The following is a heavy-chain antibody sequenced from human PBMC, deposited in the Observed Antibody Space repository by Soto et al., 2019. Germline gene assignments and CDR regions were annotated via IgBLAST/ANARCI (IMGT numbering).Heavy chain of an antibody. CDR2: ISYDGSNK. CDR1: GFTFSSYA. Sequence: VQLVESGGGVVQPGRSLRLSCAASGFTFSSYAMHWVRQAPGKGLEWVAVISYDGSNKYYADSVKGRFTISRDNSKNTLYLQMNSLRAEDTAVYYCADSSGWYHYWGQGTLVTVSS. J-gene: IGHJ4*02. CDR3: ADSSGWYHY. D-gene: IGHD6-19*01. V-gene: IGHV3-30-3*01.